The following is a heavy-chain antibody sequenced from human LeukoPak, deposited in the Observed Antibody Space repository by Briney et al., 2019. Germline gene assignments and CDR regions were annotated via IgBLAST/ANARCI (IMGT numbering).Heavy chain of an antibody. CDR2: IYYSGST. CDR3: ARVPDYSNKNWFDP. CDR1: GGSISSGGYY. Sequence: SETLSLTCTVSGGSISSGGYYWSWIRQHPGKGLEWIGYIYYSGSTYYNPSLKSRVTISVDTSKNQFSLKLSSVTAADTAVYYCARVPDYSNKNWFDPWGQGTLVTVSS. J-gene: IGHJ5*02. V-gene: IGHV4-31*03. D-gene: IGHD4-11*01.